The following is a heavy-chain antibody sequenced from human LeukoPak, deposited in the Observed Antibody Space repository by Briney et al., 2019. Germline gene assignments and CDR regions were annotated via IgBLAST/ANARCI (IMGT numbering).Heavy chain of an antibody. J-gene: IGHJ4*02. D-gene: IGHD3-22*01. CDR1: GFTFSSYS. V-gene: IGHV3-21*01. CDR2: ISSSSSYI. CDR3: ARDLGDYYDSSGYYLFDY. Sequence: PGGSLRLSCAASGFTFSSYSMTWVRQAPGKGLEWVSSISSSSSYIYYADSVKGRFTISRDNAKNSLYLQMNSLRAEDTAVYYCARDLGDYYDSSGYYLFDYWGQGTLVTVSS.